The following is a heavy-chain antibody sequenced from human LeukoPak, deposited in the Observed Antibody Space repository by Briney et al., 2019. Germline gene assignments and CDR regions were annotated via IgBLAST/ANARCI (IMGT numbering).Heavy chain of an antibody. CDR3: ARVGARQILEY. V-gene: IGHV3-7*01. D-gene: IGHD4-17*01. CDR1: GFTFSSYW. Sequence: GGSLRLSCAASGFTFSSYWMNWARQAPGKGLEWVASINHNGNVNYYVDSVKGRFTISRDNAKNSLYLRMNSLRAEDTAVYYCARVGARQILEYWGQGTLVTVSS. J-gene: IGHJ4*02. CDR2: INHNGNVN.